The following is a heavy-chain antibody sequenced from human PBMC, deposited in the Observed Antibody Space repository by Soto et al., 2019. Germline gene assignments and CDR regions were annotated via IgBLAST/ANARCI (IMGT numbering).Heavy chain of an antibody. CDR1: GFSLSTSGMC. D-gene: IGHD3-9*01. V-gene: IGHV2-70*01. CDR3: ARGTQTFDSLTGYYDYYFDY. CDR2: IDWDDDK. Sequence: SGPTLVKPTQALTLTCTFSGFSLSTSGMCVSWIRQPPGKALEWLALIDWDDDKYYSTSLKTTLTISKDTSKNQVVLTMTNMDPVDTATYYCARGTQTFDSLTGYYDYYFDYWGQGTLVTVSS. J-gene: IGHJ4*02.